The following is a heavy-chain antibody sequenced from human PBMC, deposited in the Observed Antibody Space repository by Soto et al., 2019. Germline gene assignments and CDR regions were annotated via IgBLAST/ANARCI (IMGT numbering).Heavy chain of an antibody. CDR3: ARLRLTRGLQFYYYYGMDV. J-gene: IGHJ6*02. D-gene: IGHD1-1*01. V-gene: IGHV5-51*01. CDR1: GYSFTIYW. Sequence: GESLKISCKGSGYSFTIYWIGWVRQMPGKGLEWMGIIYPGDSDTRYSPSFQGQVTISADKSISTAYLQWSSLKASDTAMYYCARLRLTRGLQFYYYYGMDVWGQGTTVTVSS. CDR2: IYPGDSDT.